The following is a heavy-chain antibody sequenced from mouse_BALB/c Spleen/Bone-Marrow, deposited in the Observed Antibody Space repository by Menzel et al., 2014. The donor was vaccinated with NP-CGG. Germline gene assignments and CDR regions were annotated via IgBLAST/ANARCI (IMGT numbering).Heavy chain of an antibody. Sequence: EVQLQQSGPELVKPGASVKISCKASGYSFTGYYMHWVKQSHGNSLDWIGYIYPYNGVSSYNQKFKGKATFTVDKSSSTAYMELRSLTSDYSAVYYYENRGEYFDVWGAGTTITVSS. CDR2: IYPYNGVS. J-gene: IGHJ1*01. CDR1: GYSFTGYY. V-gene: IGHV1-31*01. CDR3: ENRGEYFDV.